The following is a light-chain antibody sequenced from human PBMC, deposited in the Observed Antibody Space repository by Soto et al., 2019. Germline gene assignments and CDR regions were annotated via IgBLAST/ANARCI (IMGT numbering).Light chain of an antibody. V-gene: IGKV3-20*01. CDR2: GAS. J-gene: IGKJ1*01. CDR3: QQYSSPPRT. CDR1: QSVSSY. Sequence: EIVLTQSPGSLSLSPGERATLSCRASQSVSSYLAWYQQKPGQAPRLLIYGASSRATGFPDRFSGSGSGTDFSLTISRLEPEDSAVYYCQQYSSPPRTFGLGTKVEIK.